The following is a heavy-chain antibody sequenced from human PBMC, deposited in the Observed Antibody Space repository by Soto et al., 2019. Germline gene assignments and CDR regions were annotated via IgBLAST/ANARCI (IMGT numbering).Heavy chain of an antibody. Sequence: QVQLVQSGAEVSMPGSSVKVSCKASVGTFSTYPINWLRQAPGQGLEWMGGLLPLFGTTNYAQKVKGRVTIPADESTSTAYMELSSLRAEDAAGYYCARGATHGISWYFWFDPWGQGTLVTVSS. V-gene: IGHV1-69*01. J-gene: IGHJ5*02. CDR2: LLPLFGTT. D-gene: IGHD6-13*01. CDR3: ARGATHGISWYFWFDP. CDR1: VGTFSTYP.